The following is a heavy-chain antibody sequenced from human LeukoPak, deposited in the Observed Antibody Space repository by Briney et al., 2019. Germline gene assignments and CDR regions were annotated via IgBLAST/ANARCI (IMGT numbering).Heavy chain of an antibody. V-gene: IGHV1-69*04. CDR3: ARDLEMATTLYWYFDL. J-gene: IGHJ2*01. D-gene: IGHD5-24*01. CDR1: GGSFNNYA. Sequence: ASVTVSCKASGGSFNNYAISWVRQAPGQGLEWMGRIIPIFGIANSAQKFQGRVTITADKSTNTAYMELSCLRSEDTAVYYCARDLEMATTLYWYFDLWGRGTLVTVSS. CDR2: IIPIFGIA.